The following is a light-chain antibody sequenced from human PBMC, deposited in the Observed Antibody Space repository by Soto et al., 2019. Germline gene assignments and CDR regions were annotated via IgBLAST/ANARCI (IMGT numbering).Light chain of an antibody. Sequence: VLTLSPVTLSLSPGERATLSCRASQDVGTYVAWYQVRGGQAPRLLISGASKRATGIPDRINGGGSGADFILTINSLESGDSAVYFCQQGGNWPVTFGQGTRVEIK. CDR1: QDVGTY. V-gene: IGKV3D-11*01. CDR2: GAS. CDR3: QQGGNWPVT. J-gene: IGKJ5*01.